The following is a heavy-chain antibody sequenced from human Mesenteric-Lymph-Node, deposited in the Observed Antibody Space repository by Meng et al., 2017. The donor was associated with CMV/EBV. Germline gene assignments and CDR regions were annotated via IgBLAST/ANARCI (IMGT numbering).Heavy chain of an antibody. Sequence: SGFTFSSYAMSWVGQAPGKGLESVSTISGSGGSTYYADSVKGRFSISRDSSKNTLYLHLNTLRAEDTAVYYCAKSLFSSTWYLFDYWGQGTLVTVSS. D-gene: IGHD6-13*01. CDR2: ISGSGGST. CDR3: AKSLFSSTWYLFDY. J-gene: IGHJ4*02. V-gene: IGHV3-23*01. CDR1: GFTFSSYA.